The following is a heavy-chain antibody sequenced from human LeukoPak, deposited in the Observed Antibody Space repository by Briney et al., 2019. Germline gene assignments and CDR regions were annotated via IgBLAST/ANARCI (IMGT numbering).Heavy chain of an antibody. CDR3: ARAPRLRRPAYYYSYGMDV. D-gene: IGHD2-2*01. CDR2: INPNSGGT. Sequence: ASVKVSCKASGYTFTGYYMHGVRQAPGQGLEGMVWINPNSGGTNYAEKFQGRVTMTRDTSISTAYMEVSRLRSDDTAVYYCARAPRLRRPAYYYSYGMDVWGQGTLVTVSS. CDR1: GYTFTGYY. J-gene: IGHJ6*02. V-gene: IGHV1-2*02.